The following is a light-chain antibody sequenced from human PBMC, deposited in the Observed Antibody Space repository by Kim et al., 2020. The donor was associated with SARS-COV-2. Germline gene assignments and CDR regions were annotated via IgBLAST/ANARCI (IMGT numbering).Light chain of an antibody. V-gene: IGKV1-27*01. CDR2: AAS. J-gene: IGKJ1*01. CDR1: QGIRNN. Sequence: ASVGERGTTTCRASQGIRNNLAWYQQKPGKAPKLLIYAASALKAGVPSRFSGGGAGTDLTLTISSLQPEDDATYYCQKYNSAPRTFGQGTKVEIK. CDR3: QKYNSAPRT.